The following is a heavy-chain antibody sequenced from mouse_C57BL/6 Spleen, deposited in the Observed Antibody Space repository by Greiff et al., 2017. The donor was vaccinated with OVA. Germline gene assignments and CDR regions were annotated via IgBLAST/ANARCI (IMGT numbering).Heavy chain of an antibody. CDR3: ARNYYTGVFAY. Sequence: QVQLQQSGPGLVQPSQSLSITCTASGFSLTSYGVHWVRQSPGKGLEWLGVIWSGGSTDYNAAFISRLSISKDNSKSQVFFKMNSLQADDTAIYYCARNYYTGVFAYWGQGTLVTVSA. CDR2: IWSGGST. D-gene: IGHD2-12*01. J-gene: IGHJ3*01. CDR1: GFSLTSYG. V-gene: IGHV2-2*01.